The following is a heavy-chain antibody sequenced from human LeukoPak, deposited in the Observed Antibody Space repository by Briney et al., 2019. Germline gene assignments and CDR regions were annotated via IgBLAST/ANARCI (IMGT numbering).Heavy chain of an antibody. Sequence: GGSLRLSCAASGFTFSSYAMHWVRQAPGKGLEWVAVISYDGSNKYYADSVKGRFTISGDNSKNTLYLQMNSLRAEDTAVYYCARALPYYYYGMDVWGQGTTVTVSS. CDR2: ISYDGSNK. V-gene: IGHV3-30-3*01. J-gene: IGHJ6*02. CDR3: ARALPYYYYGMDV. CDR1: GFTFSSYA. D-gene: IGHD2-2*01.